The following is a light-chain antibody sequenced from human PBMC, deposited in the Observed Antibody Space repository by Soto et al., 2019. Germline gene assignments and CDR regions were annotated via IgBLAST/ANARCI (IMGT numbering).Light chain of an antibody. J-gene: IGKJ5*01. Sequence: DIQMTQSPSTLSGSVGDRVTITCRASQGISSYLAWYQQKPGKAPKLLIYSASFLQSGVPSRFSGSGSGTDFTLTISSLQPEDSATYYCQHLNSYPTVGHGTRLEIK. CDR3: QHLNSYPT. V-gene: IGKV1-9*01. CDR1: QGISSY. CDR2: SAS.